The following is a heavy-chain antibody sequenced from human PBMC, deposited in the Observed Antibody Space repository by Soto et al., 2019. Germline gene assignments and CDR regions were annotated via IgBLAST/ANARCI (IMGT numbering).Heavy chain of an antibody. D-gene: IGHD3-3*01. V-gene: IGHV4-4*02. CDR3: ARQNFWSGYYYYGMDV. CDR1: GGSISSSNW. Sequence: SETLSLTCAVSGGSISSSNWWRWVRQPPGKGLEWIGEIYHSGSTNYNPSLKSRVTISVDKSKNQFSLKLSSVTAADTAVYYCARQNFWSGYYYYGMDVWGQGTTVTVSS. CDR2: IYHSGST. J-gene: IGHJ6*02.